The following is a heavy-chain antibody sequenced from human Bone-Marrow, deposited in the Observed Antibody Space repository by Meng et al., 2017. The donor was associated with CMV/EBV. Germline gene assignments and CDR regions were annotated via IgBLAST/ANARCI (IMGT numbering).Heavy chain of an antibody. V-gene: IGHV4-34*01. CDR1: GGSFSSYY. D-gene: IGHD6-13*01. CDR3: ARGRTAAGATTTTFDY. J-gene: IGHJ4*02. Sequence: QWQLQEWGAGLLKPSETLSLTCAVYGGSFSSYYWSWIRQPPGKGLEWIGEINHSGSTNYNPSLKSRVTISVDTSKNQFSLKLSSVTAADTAVYYCARGRTAAGATTTTFDYWGQGTLVTVSS. CDR2: INHSGST.